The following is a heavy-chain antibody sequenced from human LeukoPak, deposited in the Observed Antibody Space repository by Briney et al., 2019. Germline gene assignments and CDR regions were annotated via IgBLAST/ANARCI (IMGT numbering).Heavy chain of an antibody. CDR1: GGSITTTTYY. J-gene: IGHJ3*02. D-gene: IGHD3-10*01. Sequence: SETLSLTCTLSGGSITTTTYYWGWIRQPPGKGLEWIGSIYYSGSTYYNPSLKSRVTISVDTSKNQFSLKLSSVTAADTAVYYCARHGRAYYYGSGISSYAFDIWGQGTMVTVSS. CDR2: IYYSGST. V-gene: IGHV4-39*01. CDR3: ARHGRAYYYGSGISSYAFDI.